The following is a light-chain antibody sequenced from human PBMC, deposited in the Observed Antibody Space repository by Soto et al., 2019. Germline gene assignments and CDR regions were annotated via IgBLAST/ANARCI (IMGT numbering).Light chain of an antibody. V-gene: IGLV2-11*01. CDR2: VVS. Sequence: QSALTQPHSVSGSPGQSVTISCTGTSVDVGAYDFVSWYQQHPGKAPKLLIYVVSGRPSGVPDRFSGSKSGTSASLAISGLQSEDEADYYCAAWDDSLNGYVFGTGTKVTVL. CDR3: AAWDDSLNGYV. J-gene: IGLJ1*01. CDR1: SVDVGAYDF.